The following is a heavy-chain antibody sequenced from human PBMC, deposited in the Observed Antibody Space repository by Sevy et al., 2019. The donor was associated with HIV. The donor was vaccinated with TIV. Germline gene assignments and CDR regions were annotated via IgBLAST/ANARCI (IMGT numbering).Heavy chain of an antibody. D-gene: IGHD6-19*01. CDR2: ISAYNGNT. CDR1: GYTFTSYG. J-gene: IGHJ4*02. Sequence: ASVKVSCKASGYTFTSYGISWVRQAPGQGLEWMGWISAYNGNTNYAQKLQGRVTMTTDTSTSIAYMELRSLRSDDTAVYYCARDRIPYSSGWYVFDYWGQGTLVTVSS. V-gene: IGHV1-18*01. CDR3: ARDRIPYSSGWYVFDY.